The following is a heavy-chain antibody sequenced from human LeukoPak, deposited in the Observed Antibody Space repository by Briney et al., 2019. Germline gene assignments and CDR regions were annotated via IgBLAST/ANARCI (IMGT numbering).Heavy chain of an antibody. D-gene: IGHD6-19*01. J-gene: IGHJ5*02. CDR3: AREGIAMAGPFDP. CDR2: IKQDGSEK. Sequence: GGSLRLSCAASGFTFSSYWMSWVRQAPGKGLEWVANIKQDGSEKYSVDSVKGRFTISRDNAKNSLYMQMNSLRAEDTAVYYCAREGIAMAGPFDPWGQGTLVTVSS. CDR1: GFTFSSYW. V-gene: IGHV3-7*01.